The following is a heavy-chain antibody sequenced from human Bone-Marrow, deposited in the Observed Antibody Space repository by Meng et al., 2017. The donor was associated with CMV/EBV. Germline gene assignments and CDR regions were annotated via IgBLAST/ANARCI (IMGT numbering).Heavy chain of an antibody. Sequence: GGSLRLSCEGSGFTFSRYWMHWVRQAPGKGLVWVSRVSSDGSSTTYADSVKGRSTISRDNTKNTVYLQLNSLRAEDTAVYSCARDRLSPRYDYTSASSEAIHGVDVWGQGTTVTVSS. CDR2: VSSDGSST. J-gene: IGHJ6*02. CDR3: ARDRLSPRYDYTSASSEAIHGVDV. CDR1: GFTFSRYW. V-gene: IGHV3-74*01. D-gene: IGHD3-3*01.